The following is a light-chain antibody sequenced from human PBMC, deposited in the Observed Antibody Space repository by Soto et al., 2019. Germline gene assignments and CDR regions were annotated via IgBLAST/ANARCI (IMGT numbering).Light chain of an antibody. Sequence: QSALTQPASMSGSPGQSITISCTGTSSDVGAYNFVSWYQQYPGTVPKLILYEVSYRPSGVSNRFSGSKSGNTASLTISGLLAEDEADYFCASKTRSTFVIFGGGTQLTVL. CDR3: ASKTRSTFVI. CDR1: SSDVGAYNF. V-gene: IGLV2-14*01. CDR2: EVS. J-gene: IGLJ2*01.